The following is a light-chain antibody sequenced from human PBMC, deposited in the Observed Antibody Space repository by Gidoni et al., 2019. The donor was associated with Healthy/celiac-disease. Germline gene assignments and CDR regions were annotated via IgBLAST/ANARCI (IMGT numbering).Light chain of an antibody. Sequence: LQITPSPSSLSASVGDRVPITCQASQDLSNYLNWFQQKPGKAPKLLIYDASNLETGVPSRISGSGSGTEVTITISSMQQEDIATYYCQQYDNLPSLTFGGGTKVEIK. CDR3: QQYDNLPSLT. V-gene: IGKV1-33*01. CDR2: DAS. J-gene: IGKJ4*01. CDR1: QDLSNY.